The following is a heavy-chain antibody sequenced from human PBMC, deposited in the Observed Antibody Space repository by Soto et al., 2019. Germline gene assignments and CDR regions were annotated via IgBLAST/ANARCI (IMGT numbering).Heavy chain of an antibody. CDR1: GFTFIDYA. V-gene: IGHV3-30-3*01. J-gene: IGHJ4*02. Sequence: PGGSLRLSCAASGFTFIDYAMHWVRQAPGKGLEWVALISYDGSNKYYSDSVKGRFTISRDDSKNTLYLQMNSLRAEDTALYYCARSTSLHYFGQWGQGTLVTVSS. CDR2: ISYDGSNK. CDR3: ARSTSLHYFGQ.